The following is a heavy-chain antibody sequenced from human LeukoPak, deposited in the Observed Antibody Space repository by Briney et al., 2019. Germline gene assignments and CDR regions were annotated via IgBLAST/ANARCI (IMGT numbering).Heavy chain of an antibody. D-gene: IGHD3-3*01. Sequence: SETLSLTCAVYGGSFSGYYWSWIRQPPGKGLEWIGEINHSGSTNYNPSLKSRVTISVDTSKNQFSLKLSSVTAADTAVYYCASRGRSDFWSGYFPPFDYWGQGTLVTVSS. V-gene: IGHV4-34*01. CDR1: GGSFSGYY. J-gene: IGHJ4*02. CDR2: INHSGST. CDR3: ASRGRSDFWSGYFPPFDY.